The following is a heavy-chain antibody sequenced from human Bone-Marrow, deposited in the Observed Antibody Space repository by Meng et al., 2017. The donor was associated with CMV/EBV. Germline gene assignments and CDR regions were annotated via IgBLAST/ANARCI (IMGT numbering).Heavy chain of an antibody. J-gene: IGHJ5*02. V-gene: IGHV4-38-2*02. D-gene: IGHD1-1*01. CDR1: GYSISSGYY. CDR3: ARDPFVDDLGHFDP. CDR2: IYVSGTT. Sequence: SETLSLTCTVSGYSISSGYYWGWIRQPPGKGLEWIGTIYVSGTTYYNPSLKSRVTISLDTSKNQFSLKLSSVTAADTAVYYCARDPFVDDLGHFDPWGQGTLVTVSS.